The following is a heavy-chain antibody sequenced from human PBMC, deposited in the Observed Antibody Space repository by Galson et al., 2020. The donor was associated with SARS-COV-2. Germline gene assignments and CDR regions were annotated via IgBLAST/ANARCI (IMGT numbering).Heavy chain of an antibody. CDR3: ARVGDCSGGICYGAEYFQH. D-gene: IGHD2-15*01. CDR2: ISSSGSSI. J-gene: IGHJ1*01. CDR1: GFTFSDYF. Sequence: NSGGSLRLSCAASGFTFSDYFMSWVRQAPGKGLEWASYISSSGSSINYADTVKGRFTISRDNAKNSLNLQMNSLRVEDTAVYYCARVGDCSGGICYGAEYFQHWGQGTLVTVSS. V-gene: IGHV3-11*04.